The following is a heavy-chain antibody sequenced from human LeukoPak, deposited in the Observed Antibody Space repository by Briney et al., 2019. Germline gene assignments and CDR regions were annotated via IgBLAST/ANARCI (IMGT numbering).Heavy chain of an antibody. Sequence: ASVKVSCKASGYTFTSYDINWVRQATGQGLEWMGWMNPNSGNTGYAQKFQGRVTMTRNTSISTAYMELSSLRSEDTAVYYCARVGLGYCSSISCYRSYYYYYMDVWGKGTTVTVSS. CDR1: GYTFTSYD. J-gene: IGHJ6*03. V-gene: IGHV1-8*01. CDR2: MNPNSGNT. D-gene: IGHD2-2*02. CDR3: ARVGLGYCSSISCYRSYYYYYMDV.